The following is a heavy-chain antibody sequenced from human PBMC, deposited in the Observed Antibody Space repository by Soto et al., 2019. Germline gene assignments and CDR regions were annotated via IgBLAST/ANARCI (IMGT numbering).Heavy chain of an antibody. Sequence: GESLKISCQGFGYSFTSFWIGWVRQMPGKGLEWMWIINPVDSDTRYSPSFQGQVTISVDKSITTAYLQWSSLKASDTAMYYCARGFCRPPSTHHFDFWGLGTLVTGSS. CDR3: ARGFCRPPSTHHFDF. CDR2: INPVDSDT. J-gene: IGHJ4*02. D-gene: IGHD3-3*01. CDR1: GYSFTSFW. V-gene: IGHV5-51*01.